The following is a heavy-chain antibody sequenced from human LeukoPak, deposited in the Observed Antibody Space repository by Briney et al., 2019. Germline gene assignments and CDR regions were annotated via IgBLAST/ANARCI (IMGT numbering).Heavy chain of an antibody. CDR1: GYTFTSYG. CDR3: ARDRVLYCSSTSCYRSWFDP. Sequence: ASVKVSCKASGYTFTSYGISWVRQAPGQGLEWMGWINPNSGGTNYAQKFQGRVTMTRDTSISTAYMELSRLRSDDTAVYYCARDRVLYCSSTSCYRSWFDPWGQGTLVTVSS. D-gene: IGHD2-2*01. CDR2: INPNSGGT. V-gene: IGHV1-2*02. J-gene: IGHJ5*02.